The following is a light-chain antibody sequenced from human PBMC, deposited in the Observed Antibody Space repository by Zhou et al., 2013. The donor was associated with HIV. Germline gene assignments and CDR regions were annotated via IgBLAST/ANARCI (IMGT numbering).Light chain of an antibody. CDR1: QSLLNSNGYNY. CDR3: MQALQTRT. J-gene: IGKJ1*01. CDR2: LGS. V-gene: IGKV2-28*01. Sequence: DIVMTQSPLSLPVTPGEPASISCRSNQSLLNSNGYNYLDWYLQKPGQSPQLLIYLGSNRASGVPDRFSGSGSGTDFTLKISRVEAEDVGVYYCMQALQTRTFGQGT.